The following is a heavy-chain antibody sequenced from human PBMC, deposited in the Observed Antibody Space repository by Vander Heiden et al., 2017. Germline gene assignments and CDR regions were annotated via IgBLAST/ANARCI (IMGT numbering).Heavy chain of an antibody. CDR2: ISYDGSNK. V-gene: IGHV3-30*18. D-gene: IGHD2-2*01. CDR1: GFTFSSYG. Sequence: QVQLVESGGGVVQPGRSLRLSCAASGFTFSSYGMHGVRQAPGKGLEWVAVISYDGSNKYYADSVKGRFTISRDNSKNTLYLQMNSLRAEDTAVYYCAKDVELPGYCSSTSCGIIDYWGQGTLVTVSS. CDR3: AKDVELPGYCSSTSCGIIDY. J-gene: IGHJ4*02.